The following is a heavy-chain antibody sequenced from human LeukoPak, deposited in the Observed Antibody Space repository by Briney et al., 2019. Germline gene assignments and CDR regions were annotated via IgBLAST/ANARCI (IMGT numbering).Heavy chain of an antibody. V-gene: IGHV1-18*01. CDR2: ISAYNGNT. CDR3: ARTYCSSTSCFGGYYGMDV. D-gene: IGHD2-2*01. J-gene: IGHJ6*02. Sequence: ASVKVSCKASGYTFTSYGISWVRQAPGQGLEWMGWISAYNGNTNYAQKFQGRVTMTRDTSISTAYMELSRLRSDDTAVYYCARTYCSSTSCFGGYYGMDVWGQGTTVTVSS. CDR1: GYTFTSYG.